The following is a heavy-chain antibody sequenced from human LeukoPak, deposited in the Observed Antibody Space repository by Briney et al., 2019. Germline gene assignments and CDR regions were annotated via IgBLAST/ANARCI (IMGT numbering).Heavy chain of an antibody. V-gene: IGHV3-7*01. J-gene: IGHJ4*02. D-gene: IGHD3-10*01. CDR1: GFTFDDYA. Sequence: GGSLRLSCAASGFTFDDYAMHWVRQAPGKGLEWVANIRQDGSDKTYVDSVKGRFTISRDNAKNSLFLQMNSLRAEDTAVYYCASSDYYGSGRGGVSPSDYWGQGTLVTVSS. CDR2: IRQDGSDK. CDR3: ASSDYYGSGRGGVSPSDY.